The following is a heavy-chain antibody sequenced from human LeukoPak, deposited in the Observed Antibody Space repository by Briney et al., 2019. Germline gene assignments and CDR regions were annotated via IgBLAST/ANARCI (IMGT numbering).Heavy chain of an antibody. Sequence: ASVKVSCKASGYTFTSYAMHWVRQAPGQGLEWMGWINTNTGNPTYAQGFTGRFVFSLDTSVSTAYLQISSLKAEDTAVYYCARLTRIVGATAPFGYWGQGTLVTVSS. V-gene: IGHV7-4-1*02. CDR1: GYTFTSYA. D-gene: IGHD1-26*01. J-gene: IGHJ4*02. CDR2: INTNTGNP. CDR3: ARLTRIVGATAPFGY.